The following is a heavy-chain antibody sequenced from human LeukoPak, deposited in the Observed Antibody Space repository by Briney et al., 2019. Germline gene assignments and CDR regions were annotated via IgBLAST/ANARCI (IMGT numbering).Heavy chain of an antibody. CDR3: ARGARLTMVRGVIRYYYMDV. J-gene: IGHJ6*03. CDR2: IYSGGST. V-gene: IGHV3-53*01. Sequence: GGSLRLSCAASGFTVSNNYMSWVRQAPGKGLEWVSVIYSGGSTFYADSVKGRFTISRDNSKNTLSLQMNILRAEDTAVYYCARGARLTMVRGVIRYYYMDVWGKGTTVTISS. D-gene: IGHD3-10*01. CDR1: GFTVSNNY.